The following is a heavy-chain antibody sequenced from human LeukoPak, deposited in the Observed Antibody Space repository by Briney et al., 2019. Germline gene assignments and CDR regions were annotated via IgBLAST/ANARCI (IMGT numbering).Heavy chain of an antibody. CDR2: ISSSGST. D-gene: IGHD3-16*01. J-gene: IGHJ4*02. Sequence: SETLSLTCTVSGDSLSSYHWSWLRQPPGKGLEWIGYISSSGSTSYNPSLKSRVTFSVDTSKSHFSLRLTSVTAADTAVYYCARVGRGDHTWGSYYCDHRGQGTLVSVSS. CDR3: ARVGRGDHTWGSYYCDH. CDR1: GDSLSSYH. V-gene: IGHV4-59*01.